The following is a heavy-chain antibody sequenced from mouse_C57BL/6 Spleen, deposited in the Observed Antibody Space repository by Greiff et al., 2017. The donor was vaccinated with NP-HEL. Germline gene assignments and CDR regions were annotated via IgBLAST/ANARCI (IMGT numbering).Heavy chain of an antibody. CDR3: VITRGYFDV. J-gene: IGHJ1*03. V-gene: IGHV5-17*01. D-gene: IGHD1-1*01. CDR1: GFTFSDYG. Sequence: VQLQQSGGGLVKPGGSLKLSCAASGFTFSDYGMHWVLQAPEKGLEWVAYISSGSSTLYYADTVKGRFTISRDNAKNTLFLQMTSLRSEDTAMYYCVITRGYFDVWGTGTTVTVSS. CDR2: ISSGSSTL.